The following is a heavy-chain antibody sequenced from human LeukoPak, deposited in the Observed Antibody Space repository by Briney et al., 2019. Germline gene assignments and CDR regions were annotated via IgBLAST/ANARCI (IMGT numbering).Heavy chain of an antibody. J-gene: IGHJ4*02. CDR1: GFTFSSYA. CDR2: ISGSGVRT. CDR3: AKETTVTTYGAPFEY. D-gene: IGHD4-17*01. V-gene: IGHV3-23*01. Sequence: GGSLRLSCAASGFTFSSYAMNWVRQAPGKGLEWVSAISGSGVRTYYAGSVKGRFTISGDNSKNTLYLQMNGLRADDTAVYYCAKETTVTTYGAPFEYWGQGTLVTVSS.